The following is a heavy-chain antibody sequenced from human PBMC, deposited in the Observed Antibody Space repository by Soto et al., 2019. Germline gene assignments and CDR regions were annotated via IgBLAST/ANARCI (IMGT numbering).Heavy chain of an antibody. Sequence: QLQLQESGPGLVKPSETLSLTCTVSGGSISSSSYYWGWIRQPPGKGLEWIGSIYYSGSTYYNPSLKSRVTISVDTSKIQSSLKLSSVTAADTAVYYWAREPTGDHAFDIWGQGTMVTVSS. J-gene: IGHJ3*02. D-gene: IGHD7-27*01. CDR3: AREPTGDHAFDI. CDR2: IYYSGST. V-gene: IGHV4-39*02. CDR1: GGSISSSSYY.